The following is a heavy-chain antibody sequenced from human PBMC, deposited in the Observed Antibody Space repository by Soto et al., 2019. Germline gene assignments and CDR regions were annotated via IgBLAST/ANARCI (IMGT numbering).Heavy chain of an antibody. CDR2: ISGSGGST. CDR3: AKASGDSSGYSYYFDY. Sequence: PGGALRLSCAASGFTFSSYAMSWVRQAPGKGLEWVSAISGSGGSTYYADSVKGRFTISRDNSKNTLYLQMNSLRAEDTAVYYCAKASGDSSGYSYYFDYWGQGTLVTVSS. CDR1: GFTFSSYA. D-gene: IGHD3-22*01. V-gene: IGHV3-23*01. J-gene: IGHJ4*02.